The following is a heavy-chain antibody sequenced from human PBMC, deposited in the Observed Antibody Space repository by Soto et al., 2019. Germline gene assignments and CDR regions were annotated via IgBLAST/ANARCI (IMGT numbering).Heavy chain of an antibody. CDR1: GFTFSSYA. CDR3: AKVSRYSSASVYYYYGMDV. D-gene: IGHD6-6*01. CDR2: VSGSGGST. V-gene: IGHV3-23*01. J-gene: IGHJ6*02. Sequence: GGSLRLSCAASGFTFSSYAMSWVRQAPGKGLEWVSAVSGSGGSTYYADSVKGRFTISRDNSKNTLYLQMNSLRAEDTAVYYCAKVSRYSSASVYYYYGMDVWGQGTTVTVSS.